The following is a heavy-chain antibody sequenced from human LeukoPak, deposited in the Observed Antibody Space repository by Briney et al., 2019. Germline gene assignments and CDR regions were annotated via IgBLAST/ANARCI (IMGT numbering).Heavy chain of an antibody. CDR2: INPNSGGT. J-gene: IGHJ4*02. D-gene: IGHD6-25*01. V-gene: IGHV1-2*02. CDR3: AKREPRIAAAGLDY. CDR1: GYTFTGYF. Sequence: ASVKVSCKASGYTFTGYFIHWVRQAPGRGLEWMGWINPNSGGTNYAQKFQGRVTMTRDTSISTAYMELSSLRSDDTAVYYCAKREPRIAAAGLDYWGQGALVTVSS.